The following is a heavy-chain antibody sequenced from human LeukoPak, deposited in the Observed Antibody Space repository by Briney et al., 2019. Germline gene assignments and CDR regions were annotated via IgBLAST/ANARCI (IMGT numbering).Heavy chain of an antibody. CDR2: IRYDGSNK. D-gene: IGHD3-10*01. CDR1: GFTFSSYG. J-gene: IGHJ4*02. CDR3: AKEILWFGESAFDY. Sequence: PGGSLRLSCAASGFTFSSYGMHWVRQAPGKGLGWVAFIRYDGSNKYYADSVKGRFTISRDNSKNTLYLQMNSLRAEDTAVYYCAKEILWFGESAFDYWGQGTLVTVSS. V-gene: IGHV3-30*02.